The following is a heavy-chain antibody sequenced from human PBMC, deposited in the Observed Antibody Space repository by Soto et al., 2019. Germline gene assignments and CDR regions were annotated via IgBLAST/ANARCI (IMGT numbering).Heavy chain of an antibody. J-gene: IGHJ4*02. CDR2: IVVGSGNT. D-gene: IGHD2-8*01. Sequence: ASVKVSCKASGFTFTSSAVQWVRQARGQRLEWIGWIVVGSGNTNYAQKFQERVTITRDMSTSTAYMELSSLRSEDTAVYYCAAGYAIDSETPKNFDYWGQGTLVTVSS. CDR1: GFTFTSSA. V-gene: IGHV1-58*01. CDR3: AAGYAIDSETPKNFDY.